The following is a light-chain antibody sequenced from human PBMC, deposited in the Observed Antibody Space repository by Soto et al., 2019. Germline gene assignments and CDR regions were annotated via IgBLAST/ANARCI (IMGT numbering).Light chain of an antibody. CDR1: QSVSSSY. V-gene: IGKV3-20*01. Sequence: EIVLTQSPGTLSLSPGERATLSCRASQSVSSSYLAWYQQKPGQAPRLLIYGASSRATGIPDRFSGSGSGTDFTLTISRLEPEDFAVYYCQQYGSSPVTFGQGTKLESK. CDR3: QQYGSSPVT. J-gene: IGKJ2*01. CDR2: GAS.